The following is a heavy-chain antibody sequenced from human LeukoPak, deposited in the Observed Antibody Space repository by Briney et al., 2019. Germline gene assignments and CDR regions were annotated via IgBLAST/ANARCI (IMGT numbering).Heavy chain of an antibody. D-gene: IGHD3-22*01. V-gene: IGHV3-23*01. CDR1: GFTFSSYA. CDR2: ISGSGGST. Sequence: GGSLRVSCAASGFTFSSYAMSWVRQAPGNGLEWVSGISGSGGSTYYADSVKGRFTISRDNSKNTLYLQMNSLRAEDTAVYYCAKDTIITMIVVVTPDALDIWGQGTMVTVSS. CDR3: AKDTIITMIVVVTPDALDI. J-gene: IGHJ3*02.